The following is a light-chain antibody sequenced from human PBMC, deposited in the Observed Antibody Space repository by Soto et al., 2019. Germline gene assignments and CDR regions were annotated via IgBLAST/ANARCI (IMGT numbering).Light chain of an antibody. Sequence: DIQMTQSPSTLSASVGDRVTITCRASQSISHWLAWYQQKPGKAPNLLIYDASTLESGVPTRFSGRGSGTEFTLTISSLQPDDFATYYCQQYNRYSITFGQGTRLEIK. CDR2: DAS. J-gene: IGKJ5*01. CDR1: QSISHW. V-gene: IGKV1-5*01. CDR3: QQYNRYSIT.